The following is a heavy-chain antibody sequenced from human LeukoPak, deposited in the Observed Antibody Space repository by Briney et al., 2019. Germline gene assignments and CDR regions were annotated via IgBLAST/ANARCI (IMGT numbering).Heavy chain of an antibody. CDR3: AKTVGASTFYYYMDV. CDR2: IRYDAINK. J-gene: IGHJ6*03. D-gene: IGHD1-26*01. Sequence: GGSLRLSCAVSGFSFNTYGMHWVRQAPGKGLEWVAFIRYDAINKYYADSVKGRFTISRDNSKNTVYLQMNSLRTEDTAVYYCAKTVGASTFYYYMDVWGKGTTVTVTS. V-gene: IGHV3-30*02. CDR1: GFSFNTYG.